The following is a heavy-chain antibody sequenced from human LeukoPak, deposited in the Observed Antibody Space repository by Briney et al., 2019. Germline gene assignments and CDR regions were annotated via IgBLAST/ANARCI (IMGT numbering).Heavy chain of an antibody. CDR3: ERIGSGSGNFYHFDY. D-gene: IGHD3-10*01. Sequence: SETLSLTCTVCGDSISGYYWNWMRQPAGKGLENIGRMHGSGITIPHPSLKSRLTMSVDTSRDQFSLKLTSVTAADTAVYYCERIGSGSGNFYHFDYCGQGILVTVSS. CDR2: MHGSGIT. J-gene: IGHJ4*02. CDR1: GDSISGYY. V-gene: IGHV4-4*07.